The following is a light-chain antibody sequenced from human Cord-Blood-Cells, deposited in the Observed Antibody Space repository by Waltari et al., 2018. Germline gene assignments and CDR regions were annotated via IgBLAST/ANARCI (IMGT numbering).Light chain of an antibody. CDR3: QQYYSTPRGFT. Sequence: DIVMTQSPDSRAVSLGDRATITCKSSQRVLYSSNTKNYLAWYQQKPGQPPKLLIYWVSTRESGVPDRFSGSGSGTDFTLTISSLQAEDVAVYYCQQYYSTPRGFTFGPGTKVDIK. J-gene: IGKJ3*01. CDR2: WVS. V-gene: IGKV4-1*01. CDR1: QRVLYSSNTKNY.